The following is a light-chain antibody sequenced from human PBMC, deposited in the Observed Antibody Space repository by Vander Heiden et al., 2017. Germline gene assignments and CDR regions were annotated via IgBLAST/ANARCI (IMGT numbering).Light chain of an antibody. CDR3: QGGVSWGRT. CDR2: DAS. V-gene: IGKV3-11*01. Sequence: EIVLTQSPGTLSLSPGERATLSCRASQSVSTYLAWYQQKPCQDTRLLIYDASTRATGILVRFSDSGSGTDFTLSISSLEPEDFAVYYCQGGVSWGRTFGQGTQLEIK. J-gene: IGKJ2*01. CDR1: QSVSTY.